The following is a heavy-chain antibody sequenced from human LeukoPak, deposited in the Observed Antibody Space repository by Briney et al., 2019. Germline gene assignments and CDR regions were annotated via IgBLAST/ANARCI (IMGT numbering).Heavy chain of an antibody. CDR1: GFTFTTYW. J-gene: IGHJ4*02. Sequence: PGRSLRLSCAASGFTFTTYWMSWVRQAPGKGLEWVANIKEDGSEKYYVDSVKGRFTISRDNAKNSLYLQMNSLRAEDTAVYYCARDSNSYYYGYDYWGQGTLVTVSS. V-gene: IGHV3-7*01. CDR3: ARDSNSYYYGYDY. CDR2: IKEDGSEK. D-gene: IGHD3-22*01.